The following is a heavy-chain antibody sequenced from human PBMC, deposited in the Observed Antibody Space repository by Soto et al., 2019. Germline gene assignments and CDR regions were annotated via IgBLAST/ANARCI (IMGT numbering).Heavy chain of an antibody. CDR2: INTDGTTT. V-gene: IGHV3-74*01. CDR1: GFPFSRNW. J-gene: IGHJ4*02. CDR3: ARFGTYYETSGFLY. Sequence: PGGSLRLSCAASGFPFSRNWMHWVRQAPGKGLEWVSRINTDGTTTTYADSVKGRFVISRDNARNTLYLEMNSLSAEDTAVYYCARFGTYYETSGFLYWRQGTLVTVSS. D-gene: IGHD3-22*01.